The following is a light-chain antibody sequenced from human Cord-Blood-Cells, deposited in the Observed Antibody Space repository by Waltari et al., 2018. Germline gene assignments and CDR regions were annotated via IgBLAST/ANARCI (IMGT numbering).Light chain of an antibody. J-gene: IGKJ2*01. CDR1: QSVSSSY. Sequence: EIVLTQSPGTLSLSPGEIATLSCRASQSVSSSYLAWYQQKPGQAPRLLIYGASSRATGIPERFSGSGYGTDFTLTISRLEPEDFAVYYCQQYGSSPYTFGQGTKLEIK. CDR2: GAS. CDR3: QQYGSSPYT. V-gene: IGKV3-20*01.